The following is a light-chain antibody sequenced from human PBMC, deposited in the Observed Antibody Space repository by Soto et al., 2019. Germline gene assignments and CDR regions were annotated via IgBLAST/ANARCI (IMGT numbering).Light chain of an antibody. CDR3: QQYSSYSAYT. J-gene: IGKJ2*01. Sequence: DIQMTQSPSTLSASVGDRVTMTCRASQSTSSWLAWHQQKAGKAPKLLIYKASSLESGVPSRFSGSGSGTEFTLTISSLQPDDFATYYCQQYSSYSAYTFGQGTKLEIK. CDR1: QSTSSW. CDR2: KAS. V-gene: IGKV1-5*03.